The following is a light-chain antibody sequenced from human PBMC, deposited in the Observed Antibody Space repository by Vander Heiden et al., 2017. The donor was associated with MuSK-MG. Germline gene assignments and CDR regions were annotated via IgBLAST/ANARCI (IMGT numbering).Light chain of an antibody. J-gene: IGKJ2*01. CDR1: QSIRNY. CDR3: QQSYSTPYP. V-gene: IGKV1-39*01. Sequence: DLQMTQSPPSLSASVGDRVTITCRTSQSIRNYLHWYQQQPGKAPNLLIYAASSLQSGVPSRFSGSGSGTDFTLTISSLQPEDFATYYCQQSYSTPYPFGQGTKLEIK. CDR2: AAS.